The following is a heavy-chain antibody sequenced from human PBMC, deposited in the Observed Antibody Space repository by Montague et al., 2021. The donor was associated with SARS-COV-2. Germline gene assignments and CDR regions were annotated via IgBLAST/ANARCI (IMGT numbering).Heavy chain of an antibody. CDR1: GGSISSYY. V-gene: IGHV4-59*13. CDR2: IYYSGST. CDR3: ARASITMVRGVTRWYFDL. Sequence: SETLSLTCTVSGGSISSYYWSWIRQPPGKGLERIGYIYYSGSTNYNPSLKSRVTMSVDTSKNQFSLKLSSVTAADTAVYYCARASITMVRGVTRWYFDLWGRGTLVTVSP. J-gene: IGHJ2*01. D-gene: IGHD3-10*01.